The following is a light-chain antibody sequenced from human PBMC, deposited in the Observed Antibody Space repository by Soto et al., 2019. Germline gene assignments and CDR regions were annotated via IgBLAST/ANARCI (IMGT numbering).Light chain of an antibody. J-gene: IGKJ1*01. CDR3: QRYCSTRT. Sequence: EIVLTQSPGTLSLSPGERATLSCRASQSVSSSYLAWYQQKPGQAPRLLIYGASSRATGIPDRCSGSGSGTDFTITSSRLEDEDVAVYHCQRYCSTRTFGQGTKVDIK. V-gene: IGKV3-20*01. CDR1: QSVSSSY. CDR2: GAS.